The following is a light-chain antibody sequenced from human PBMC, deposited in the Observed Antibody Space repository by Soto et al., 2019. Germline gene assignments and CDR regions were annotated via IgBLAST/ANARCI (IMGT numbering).Light chain of an antibody. CDR2: AAS. CDR1: QNLRSSY. CDR3: QQMGT. V-gene: IGKV3-20*01. J-gene: IGKJ1*01. Sequence: EIVWTQSPGTLSLSPGQRATLSCRASQNLRSSYLAWYQQKPGQAPRLLIYAASSRATGIPDRFSGSGSGTDFTLTISRLEPEDFAVYYCQQMGTFGQGTKVEVK.